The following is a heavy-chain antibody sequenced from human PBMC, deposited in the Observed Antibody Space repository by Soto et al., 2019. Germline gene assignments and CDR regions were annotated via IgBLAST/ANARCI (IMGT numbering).Heavy chain of an antibody. Sequence: PSETLSLTCTVSGASIGRGGYYWTWIRQHPGKALEWMGHIHFSGETNYNPSLMGRLTMSIDTSTNQFSLNLAAVTAADTAMYYCARDGGGDLDYGGKGTLVTVSP. CDR3: ARDGGGDLDY. J-gene: IGHJ4*02. CDR1: GASIGRGGYY. V-gene: IGHV4-31*03. D-gene: IGHD3-16*01. CDR2: IHFSGET.